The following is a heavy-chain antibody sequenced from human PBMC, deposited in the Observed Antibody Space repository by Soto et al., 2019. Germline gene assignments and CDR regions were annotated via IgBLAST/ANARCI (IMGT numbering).Heavy chain of an antibody. CDR2: IHHSGSI. J-gene: IGHJ6*02. V-gene: IGHV4-30-4*08. Sequence: SGTPSPPCTVSGGPISSHYYHLTLIRQSPGKGLEWIGYIHHSGSILYNPSLKSRVTISVDTSKNQFSLHLTSVTAADTAVYFCAREDDGGDSLDVWGQGTTVTVSS. CDR3: AREDDGGDSLDV. D-gene: IGHD2-21*02. CDR1: GGPISSHYYH.